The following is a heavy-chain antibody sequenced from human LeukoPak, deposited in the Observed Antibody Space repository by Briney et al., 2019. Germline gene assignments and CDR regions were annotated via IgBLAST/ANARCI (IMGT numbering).Heavy chain of an antibody. CDR1: GGSISSSSYY. CDR2: IYYSGST. D-gene: IGHD2-21*02. J-gene: IGHJ4*02. V-gene: IGHV4-39*07. Sequence: SSETLSLTCTVSGGSISSSSYYWGWIRQPPGKGLEWIGSIYYSGSTYYNPSLKSRVTISVDMSKNQFSLKLSSVTAADTAVYYCARGRPYCGGDCYFSRSYDYWGQGTLVTVSS. CDR3: ARGRPYCGGDCYFSRSYDY.